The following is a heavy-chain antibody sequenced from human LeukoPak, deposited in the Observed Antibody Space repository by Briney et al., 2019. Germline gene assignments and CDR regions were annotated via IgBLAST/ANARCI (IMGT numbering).Heavy chain of an antibody. CDR1: GGSFSGYY. V-gene: IGHV4-34*01. CDR2: INHSGST. D-gene: IGHD3-10*01. Sequence: SETLSLTCAVYGGSFSGYYWSWIRQPPGKGLEWIGEINHSGSTNYNPSLKSRVTISVDTSKNQFSLKLSSVTAADTAVYYCARFRSLAFDIWGQGTMVTVSS. CDR3: ARFRSLAFDI. J-gene: IGHJ3*02.